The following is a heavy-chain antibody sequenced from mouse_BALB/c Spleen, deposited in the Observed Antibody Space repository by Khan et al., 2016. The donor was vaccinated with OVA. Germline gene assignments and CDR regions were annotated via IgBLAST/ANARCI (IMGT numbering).Heavy chain of an antibody. CDR2: INTYTGEP. J-gene: IGHJ1*01. V-gene: IGHV9-1*02. D-gene: IGHD2-12*01. Sequence: QIQLVQSGPELKKPGETVKISCKASGYTFTNYGMNWVKQAPGKGLKWMGWINTYTGEPTYADDFKGRFAFSLETSASTAYLQINNLKNEDMATCFCAKTYYSYGRYFDVWGAGTTVTVSS. CDR3: AKTYYSYGRYFDV. CDR1: GYTFTNYG.